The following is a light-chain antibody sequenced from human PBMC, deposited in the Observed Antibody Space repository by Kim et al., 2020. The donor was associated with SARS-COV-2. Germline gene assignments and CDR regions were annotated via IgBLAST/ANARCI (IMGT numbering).Light chain of an antibody. CDR1: QTVCSTC. Sequence: SPGERATLSCRASQTVCSTCLAWYQQKPGQAPRLLIYSASTRATSIPDRFSGGGSGTDFTLTISRLEPEDFAVYYCQQYGTSPPYTFGQGTKLEI. V-gene: IGKV3-20*01. J-gene: IGKJ2*01. CDR3: QQYGTSPPYT. CDR2: SAS.